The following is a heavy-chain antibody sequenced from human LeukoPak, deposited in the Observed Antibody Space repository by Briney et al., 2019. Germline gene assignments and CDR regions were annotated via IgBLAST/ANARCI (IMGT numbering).Heavy chain of an antibody. CDR2: ISSSGRTM. J-gene: IGHJ4*02. V-gene: IGHV3-48*01. CDR1: GLTFSSYS. CDR3: AGDRPPYSNGWYPLY. Sequence: GGSLRRSCTASGLTFSSYSMNWVRQAPGKGPEWVSYISSSGRTMYYAGSVQGRFTISRDNAKNSLYLQMNSLRAEDTAVYYCAGDRPPYSNGWYPLYWGQGTLVTVSS. D-gene: IGHD6-19*01.